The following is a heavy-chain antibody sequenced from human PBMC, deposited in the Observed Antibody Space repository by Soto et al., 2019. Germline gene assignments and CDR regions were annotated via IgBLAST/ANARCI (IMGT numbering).Heavy chain of an antibody. V-gene: IGHV1-18*01. CDR1: GYTFTSYG. Sequence: ASVKVSCKASGYTFTSYGISWLQQAPGQGLEWMGWISAYNGNTNYAQKLQGRVTMTTDTSTSTAYMELRSLRSDDTAVYYCARVKAAAGRDAFDIWGQGTMVTVSS. CDR3: ARVKAAAGRDAFDI. J-gene: IGHJ3*02. D-gene: IGHD6-13*01. CDR2: ISAYNGNT.